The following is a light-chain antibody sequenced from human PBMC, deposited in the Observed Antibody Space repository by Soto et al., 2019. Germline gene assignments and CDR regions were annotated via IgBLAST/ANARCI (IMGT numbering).Light chain of an antibody. CDR1: QSVSNY. J-gene: IGKJ1*01. V-gene: IGKV3-20*01. Sequence: VLTQSPGTRSLSVGQRATLSCRASQSVSNYLAWYQQKPGQAPRLLIYGASSRATGIPDTFSGSGSGTDFTLTISRLEPGDFAVYYCQQYGTSPWTFGQGTKVDIK. CDR2: GAS. CDR3: QQYGTSPWT.